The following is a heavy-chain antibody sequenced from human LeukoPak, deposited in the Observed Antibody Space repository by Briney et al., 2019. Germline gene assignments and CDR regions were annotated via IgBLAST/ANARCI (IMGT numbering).Heavy chain of an antibody. CDR3: ARDRGHYYGSGGRLGFDY. V-gene: IGHV1-18*01. CDR2: ISAYNGNT. D-gene: IGHD3-10*01. J-gene: IGHJ4*02. CDR1: GYTFTSYG. Sequence: GASVKVSCKASGYTFTSYGISWVRQAPGQGLEWMGWISAYNGNTNYAQKLQGRVTMTTDTSTSTAYMELSSLRSEDTAVYYCARDRGHYYGSGGRLGFDYWGQGTLVTVSS.